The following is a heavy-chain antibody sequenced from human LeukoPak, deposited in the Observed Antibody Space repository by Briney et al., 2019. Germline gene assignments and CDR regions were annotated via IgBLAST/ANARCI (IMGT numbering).Heavy chain of an antibody. CDR2: ISSSSSYI. Sequence: GGSLRLSCAASGFTFSSYSMNWVRQAPGKGLEWVSSISSSSSYIYYADSVKGRFTISRDNAKNSLYLQMNSLRAEDTALYYCAKEPNYDIVSGQFDYWGQGTLVTVSS. V-gene: IGHV3-21*04. CDR3: AKEPNYDIVSGQFDY. CDR1: GFTFSSYS. D-gene: IGHD3-9*01. J-gene: IGHJ4*02.